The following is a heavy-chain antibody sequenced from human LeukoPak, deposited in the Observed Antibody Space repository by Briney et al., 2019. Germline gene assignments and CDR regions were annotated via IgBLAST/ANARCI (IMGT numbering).Heavy chain of an antibody. J-gene: IGHJ6*02. CDR1: GFTFSSYG. CDR2: ISYDGSNK. CDR3: AKELNSSGWNKGYYYGMDV. D-gene: IGHD6-19*01. Sequence: GGSLRLSCAASGFTFSSYGMHWARQAPGKGLEWGAIISYDGSNKYYGDSMKGRFTISRDNSKNTLYLQMNSLRAEDTAVYYCAKELNSSGWNKGYYYGMDVWGQGTTVIVSS. V-gene: IGHV3-30*18.